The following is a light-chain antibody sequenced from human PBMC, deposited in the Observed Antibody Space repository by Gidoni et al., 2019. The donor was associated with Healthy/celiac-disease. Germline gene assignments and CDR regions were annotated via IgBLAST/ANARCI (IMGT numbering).Light chain of an antibody. J-gene: IGKJ1*01. Sequence: EIVLTQSPGTLSLSPGERATLSCRASQSVSSSYLAWYQQKPGQAPRLLLYGASSRATGIPDRFSGSGSGTDFTLTISRLEPEDFAVYYCQQGPTFGQXTKVEIK. CDR1: QSVSSSY. CDR3: QQGPT. CDR2: GAS. V-gene: IGKV3-20*01.